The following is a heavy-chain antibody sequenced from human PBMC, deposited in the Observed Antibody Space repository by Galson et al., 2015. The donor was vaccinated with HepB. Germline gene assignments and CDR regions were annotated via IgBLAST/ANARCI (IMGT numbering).Heavy chain of an antibody. CDR3: ARERFGIGKYYFDY. Sequence: TLSLTCTVSGGSISSGDYYWSWIRQPPGKGLEWIGYIYFSGNTYYNPSLKSRLTISVDTSKNQFSLKLSSVTAADTAVYFCARERFGIGKYYFDYWGQGALVTVSS. CDR1: GGSISSGDYY. CDR2: IYFSGNT. V-gene: IGHV4-30-4*01. J-gene: IGHJ4*02. D-gene: IGHD3-3*01.